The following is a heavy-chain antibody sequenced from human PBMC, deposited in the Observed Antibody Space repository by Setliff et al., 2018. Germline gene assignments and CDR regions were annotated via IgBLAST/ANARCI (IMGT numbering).Heavy chain of an antibody. CDR3: RVWIGDLSRDF. Sequence: GGSLRLSCAAFGFTFSSYALHWVRQAPGKGLEWVAFIRWGGTRKDYADSVKGRFIISRDNSKNTFDLQMNSLRAEDTAVYYCRVWIGDLSRDFWGRGTLVTVSS. V-gene: IGHV3-30*02. D-gene: IGHD3-10*01. CDR2: IRWGGTRK. J-gene: IGHJ4*02. CDR1: GFTFSSYA.